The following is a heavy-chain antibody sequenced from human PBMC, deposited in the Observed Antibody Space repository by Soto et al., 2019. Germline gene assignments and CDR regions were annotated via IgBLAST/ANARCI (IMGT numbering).Heavy chain of an antibody. CDR3: ARERSYSFYDSIGYYSSHGMDI. D-gene: IGHD3-22*01. J-gene: IGHJ6*02. Sequence: GGSVGLSCAVSGVTFSSYSMKWVRQAPGKRLEWVSSISSSSSYIYYADSVKGRFTISRDNAKNSLYLQMNSLRAEDTAVYYCARERSYSFYDSIGYYSSHGMDIWGQGTTVTVS. V-gene: IGHV3-21*01. CDR2: ISSSSSYI. CDR1: GVTFSSYS.